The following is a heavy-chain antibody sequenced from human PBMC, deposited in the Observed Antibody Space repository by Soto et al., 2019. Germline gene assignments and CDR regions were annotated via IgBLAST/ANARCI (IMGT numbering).Heavy chain of an antibody. CDR1: GGSISSSNW. CDR3: ARGFTTGYSSGLNWFDP. D-gene: IGHD6-19*01. V-gene: IGHV4-4*02. Sequence: SETLSLTCAVSGGSISSSNWGSWVRQPPGKGLEWIGEIYHSGSTNYNPSLKSRVTISVDKSKNQFSLKLSSVTAADTAVYYCARGFTTGYSSGLNWFDPWGQGTLVTVSS. J-gene: IGHJ5*02. CDR2: IYHSGST.